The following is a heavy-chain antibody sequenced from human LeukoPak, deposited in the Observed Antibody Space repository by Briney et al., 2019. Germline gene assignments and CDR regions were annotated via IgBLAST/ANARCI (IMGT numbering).Heavy chain of an antibody. CDR1: GFTFSSYG. Sequence: GGSLRLSCAASGFTFSSYGMHWVRQAPGKGLEWVAFIRYDGSNKYYADSVKGRFTISRDNSKNTLYLQMNSLRAEDTAVYYCAKDSDDIVVVVAATHFGGPEHLDYWGQGTLVTVSS. D-gene: IGHD2-15*01. CDR3: AKDSDDIVVVVAATHFGGPEHLDY. CDR2: IRYDGSNK. V-gene: IGHV3-30*02. J-gene: IGHJ4*02.